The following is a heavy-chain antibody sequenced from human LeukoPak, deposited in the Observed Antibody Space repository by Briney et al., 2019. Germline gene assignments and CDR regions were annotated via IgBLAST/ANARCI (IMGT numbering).Heavy chain of an antibody. V-gene: IGHV4-38-2*02. Sequence: SETLSLTCTVSGYSISSGYYWGWIRQPPGKGLEWIGSIYHSGSTYYNPSLKSRVTISVDTSKNQFSLKLSSVTAADTAVYYCARELDTMVRGSSGMDVWGKGTTVTVSS. D-gene: IGHD3-10*01. CDR3: ARELDTMVRGSSGMDV. CDR1: GYSISSGYY. CDR2: IYHSGST. J-gene: IGHJ6*04.